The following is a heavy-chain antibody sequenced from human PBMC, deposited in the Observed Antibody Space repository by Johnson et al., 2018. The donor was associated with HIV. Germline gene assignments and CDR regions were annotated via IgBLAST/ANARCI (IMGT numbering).Heavy chain of an antibody. V-gene: IGHV3-66*01. Sequence: VQLVESGGGLVQPGGSLRLSCAASGFTVSSNYMSWVRQAPGKGLEWVSVIYSGGSTYYADSVKGRFTIYRDNSKNTLYLQMNSLRAEDTAVYYCARSGDSIGSFWAGGAFDIWGQGTMGTVSS. CDR3: ARSGDSIGSFWAGGAFDI. D-gene: IGHD3/OR15-3a*01. J-gene: IGHJ3*02. CDR1: GFTVSSNY. CDR2: IYSGGST.